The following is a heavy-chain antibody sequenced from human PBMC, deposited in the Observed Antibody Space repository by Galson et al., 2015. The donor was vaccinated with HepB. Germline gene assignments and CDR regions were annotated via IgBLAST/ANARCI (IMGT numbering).Heavy chain of an antibody. D-gene: IGHD6-19*01. V-gene: IGHV4-34*01. Sequence: ETLSLTCAVYGGSFSGYYWSWIRQPPEKGLEWIGEINHSGSTYYNPSLKSRVTISVDTSKNQFSLKLSSVTAADTAVYYCAEAVAGRGAFDIWGQGTMVTVSS. CDR3: AEAVAGRGAFDI. J-gene: IGHJ3*02. CDR1: GGSFSGYY. CDR2: INHSGST.